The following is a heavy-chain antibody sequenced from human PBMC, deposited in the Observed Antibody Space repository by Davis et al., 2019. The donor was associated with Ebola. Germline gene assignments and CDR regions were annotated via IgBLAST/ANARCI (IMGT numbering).Heavy chain of an antibody. CDR2: IIPIFGTA. J-gene: IGHJ3*02. CDR3: TRGEVDGSGSYYPLLVPSFRFDI. CDR1: GYTFTSYY. V-gene: IGHV1-69*13. D-gene: IGHD3-10*01. Sequence: AASVKVSCKASGYTFTSYYMHWVRQAPGQGLEWMGGIIPIFGTANYAQKFQGRVTITADESTSTAYMELSSLRSEDTAVYYCTRGEVDGSGSYYPLLVPSFRFDIWGQGTMVTVSS.